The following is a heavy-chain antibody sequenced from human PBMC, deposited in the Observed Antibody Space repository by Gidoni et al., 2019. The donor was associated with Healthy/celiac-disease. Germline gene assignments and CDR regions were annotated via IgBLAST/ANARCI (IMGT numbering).Heavy chain of an antibody. J-gene: IGHJ4*02. Sequence: EVQLLESGGGLVQPGGSLRLSCAASGFTFSSYAMSWVRQAPGKGREWVSAMSGSGVITSYADSVKGRFTISRDNSKNTLYLQMNSLRAEDTAVYYCASEFREPPDYWGQGTLVTVSS. CDR1: GFTFSSYA. CDR2: MSGSGVIT. D-gene: IGHD1-26*01. CDR3: ASEFREPPDY. V-gene: IGHV3-23*01.